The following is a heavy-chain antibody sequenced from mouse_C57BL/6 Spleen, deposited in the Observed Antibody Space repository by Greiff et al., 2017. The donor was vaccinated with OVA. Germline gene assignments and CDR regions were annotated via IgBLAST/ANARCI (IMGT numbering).Heavy chain of an antibody. Sequence: VQLKESGGGLVQPGGSMKLSCVASGFTFSNYWMNWVRQSPEKGLEWVAQIRLKSDNYATHYAESVKGRFTISRDDSKSSVYLQMNNLRAEDTGIYYCTEGGNNFDYWGQGTTLTVSS. J-gene: IGHJ2*01. CDR2: IRLKSDNYAT. V-gene: IGHV6-3*01. CDR3: TEGGNNFDY. CDR1: GFTFSNYW. D-gene: IGHD2-1*01.